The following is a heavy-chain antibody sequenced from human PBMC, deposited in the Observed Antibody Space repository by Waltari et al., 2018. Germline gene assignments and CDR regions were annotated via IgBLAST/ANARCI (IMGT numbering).Heavy chain of an antibody. CDR2: MDSGGDK. CDR1: GFTVRSNY. V-gene: IGHV3-66*02. Sequence: EVQVVESGGGLVQPGGSLRLSCAASGFTVRSNYMNWVRQAPGKGLEWVSVMDSGGDKYYADSVKGRFTMSRDNSENTLCLQMNSLRPEDTAVYYCARSKGVVPAAIYNWGQGTLVTVSS. CDR3: ARSKGVVPAAIYN. J-gene: IGHJ4*02. D-gene: IGHD2-2*01.